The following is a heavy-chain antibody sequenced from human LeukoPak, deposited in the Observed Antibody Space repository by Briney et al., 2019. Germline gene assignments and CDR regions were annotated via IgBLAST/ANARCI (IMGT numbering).Heavy chain of an antibody. J-gene: IGHJ4*02. CDR2: INPYSGGT. CDR3: ARERGLRVNILAYDSSGPHFPFDY. D-gene: IGHD3-22*01. CDR1: GYSFTGYY. Sequence: ASVKVSCKASGYSFTGYYMHWVRRAPGQGLEWMGWINPYSGGTSSTQRFQGWVTMTRDTSINTAYMELSRLRSDDTAVYYCARERGLRVNILAYDSSGPHFPFDYWGQGTLVTVSS. V-gene: IGHV1-2*04.